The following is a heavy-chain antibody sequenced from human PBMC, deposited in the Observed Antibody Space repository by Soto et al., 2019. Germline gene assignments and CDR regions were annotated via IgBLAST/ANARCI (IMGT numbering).Heavy chain of an antibody. D-gene: IGHD3-3*02. V-gene: IGHV3-15*01. J-gene: IGHJ3*02. Sequence: EGQLVESGGGLVEPGGSLRLSCAASGFNFNVACMNWVRQAPGKGLEWLGRIKSKGGGETTEYVAFVKGRFTISRDDSKNTLYLQLNSLKSEDTAVYYCTKVLALPPNDAFDIWGQGTMVTVSS. CDR3: TKVLALPPNDAFDI. CDR2: IKSKGGGETT. CDR1: GFNFNVAC.